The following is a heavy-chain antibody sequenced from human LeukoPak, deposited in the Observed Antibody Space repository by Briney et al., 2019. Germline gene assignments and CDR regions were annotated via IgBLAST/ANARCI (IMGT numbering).Heavy chain of an antibody. Sequence: GGSLRLSCAASGFTFSSYGMHWVRQALGKGLVWVSRINSDGSSTSYADSVKGRFTISRDNAKNTLYLQMNSLRAEDTAVYYCARATTVTTYLDYWGQGTLVTVSS. J-gene: IGHJ4*02. D-gene: IGHD4-17*01. CDR2: INSDGSST. CDR1: GFTFSSYG. V-gene: IGHV3-74*01. CDR3: ARATTVTTYLDY.